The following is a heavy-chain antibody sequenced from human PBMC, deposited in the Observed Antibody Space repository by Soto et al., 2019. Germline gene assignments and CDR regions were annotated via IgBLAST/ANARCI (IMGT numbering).Heavy chain of an antibody. Sequence: GGSLRLSCAASGFTFSSYAMHWVRQAPGKGLEWVAVISYDGSNKYYADSVKGRFTISRDNSKNTLYLQMNSLRAEDTAVYYCARDGRGGSYYYFDSWGQGTLVTAPQ. CDR1: GFTFSSYA. CDR3: ARDGRGGSYYYFDS. D-gene: IGHD1-26*01. J-gene: IGHJ4*02. V-gene: IGHV3-30-3*01. CDR2: ISYDGSNK.